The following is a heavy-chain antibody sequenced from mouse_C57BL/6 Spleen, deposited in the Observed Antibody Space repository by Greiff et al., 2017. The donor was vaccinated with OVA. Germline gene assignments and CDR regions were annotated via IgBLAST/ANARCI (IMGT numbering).Heavy chain of an antibody. J-gene: IGHJ2*01. CDR2: IYPGSGST. CDR3: ARQLRLQYYFDY. D-gene: IGHD3-2*02. CDR1: GYTFTSYW. V-gene: IGHV1-55*01. Sequence: QVQLKQPGAELVKPGASVKMSCKASGYTFTSYWITWVKQRPGQGLEWIGDIYPGSGSTNYNEKFKSKATLTVDTSSSTSYMQLSSLTSEDSAVYYCARQLRLQYYFDYWGQGTTLTVSS.